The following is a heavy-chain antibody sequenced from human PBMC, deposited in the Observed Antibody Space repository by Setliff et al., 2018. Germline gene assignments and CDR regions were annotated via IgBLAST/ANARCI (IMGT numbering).Heavy chain of an antibody. J-gene: IGHJ3*02. CDR2: INTGNANT. V-gene: IGHV1-3*04. Sequence: ASVKVSCKASGYTFTNYAIHWVRQAPGQRPEWMGWINTGNANTKYSQKFQGRVTITRDASASTAYMELSSLRSEDTAVYYCARDRRPFNWGGSDAFDIWGQGTMVTV. CDR3: ARDRRPFNWGGSDAFDI. CDR1: GYTFTNYA. D-gene: IGHD7-27*01.